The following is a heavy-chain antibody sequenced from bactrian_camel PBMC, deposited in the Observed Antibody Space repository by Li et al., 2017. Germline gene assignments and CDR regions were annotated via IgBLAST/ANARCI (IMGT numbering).Heavy chain of an antibody. Sequence: HVQLVESGGGLVRPGGSRTLSCAAAGFSFAATGMRWVRQVPGKGLEWVCGINNAGTKTYFLDSVKGRFAISRDNAKNTVSLQMNSLGSEDAARYFCTASSDYWGQGTQVTVS. CDR1: GFSFAATG. V-gene: IGHV3S7*01. CDR3: TASSDY. CDR2: INNAGTKT. D-gene: IGHD2*01. J-gene: IGHJ4*01.